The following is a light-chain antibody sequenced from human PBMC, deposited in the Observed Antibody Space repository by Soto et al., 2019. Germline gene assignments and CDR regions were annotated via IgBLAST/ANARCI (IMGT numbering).Light chain of an antibody. V-gene: IGKV3-20*01. CDR1: QSVSSSY. CDR2: GAS. J-gene: IGKJ1*01. CDR3: QQYDSSPKK. Sequence: DIVLTQSPGTLSLSPGERATLSCRASQSVSSSYLAWYQQKPGQAPRLLIYGASSGATGIPDRFSGSGSGTDFTLTISRLEPEDFAVYYCQQYDSSPKKFGQGTKVDI.